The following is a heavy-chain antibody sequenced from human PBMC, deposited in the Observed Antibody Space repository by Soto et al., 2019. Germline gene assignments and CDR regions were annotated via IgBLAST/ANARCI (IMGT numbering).Heavy chain of an antibody. Sequence: PGGSLRLSCAASGFTFRSSVMSWVRQAPGKGLEWVSGISGGGGGTYYADSVKGRFTISRDNSKNTLFLQMNSLRAEDTAVYYCFYGSDRPRFSFPTQRSPDP. CDR3: FYGSDRPRFSFPTQRSPDP. CDR1: GFTFRSSV. J-gene: IGHJ5*02. V-gene: IGHV3-23*01. D-gene: IGHD1-1*01. CDR2: ISGGGGGT.